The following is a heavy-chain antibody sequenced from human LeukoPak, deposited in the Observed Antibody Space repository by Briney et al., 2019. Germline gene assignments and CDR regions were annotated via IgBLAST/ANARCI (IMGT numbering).Heavy chain of an antibody. CDR2: IYPGDSDT. J-gene: IGHJ4*02. CDR1: GNSFTNYW. D-gene: IGHD4-11*01. Sequence: HGESLKISCKGSGNSFTNYWIGWVRQMPGKGLEWMGIIYPGDSDTRYSPSFQGQDTISVDKSISTAYLQWSSLKASDTAMYYCVRQKDYSHYFDYWGQGTLVTVSS. CDR3: VRQKDYSHYFDY. V-gene: IGHV5-51*01.